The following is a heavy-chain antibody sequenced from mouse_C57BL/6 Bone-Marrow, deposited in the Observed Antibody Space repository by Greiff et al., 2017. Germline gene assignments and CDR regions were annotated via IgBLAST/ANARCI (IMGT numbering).Heavy chain of an antibody. CDR1: GYTFTDYY. CDR3: ARLSYYFYY. V-gene: IGHV1-26*01. CDR2: INPNNGGT. J-gene: IGHJ2*01. Sequence: EVQLQQSGPELVKPGASVKISCKASGYTFTDYYMNWVKQSHGKSLEWIGDINPNNGGTSYNQKFKGKATLTVDKSSSTAYMELRSLTSEDSAVYYCARLSYYFYYWGQGTTLTVSS.